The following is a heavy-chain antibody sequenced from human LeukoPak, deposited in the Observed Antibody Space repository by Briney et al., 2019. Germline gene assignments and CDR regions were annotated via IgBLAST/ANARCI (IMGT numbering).Heavy chain of an antibody. D-gene: IGHD2-15*01. CDR3: AREADSGYYRTVDY. V-gene: IGHV3-30-3*01. Sequence: GGSLRLSCTASGFTLSRFAMHWVRQAPGKGLEWLGHMSDDGSQKTYADSVTGRFTISRDPSKNTLYLEMTSLRTEDTAVYYFAREADSGYYRTVDYWGQGTMVTVS. CDR1: GFTLSRFA. CDR2: MSDDGSQK. J-gene: IGHJ4*02.